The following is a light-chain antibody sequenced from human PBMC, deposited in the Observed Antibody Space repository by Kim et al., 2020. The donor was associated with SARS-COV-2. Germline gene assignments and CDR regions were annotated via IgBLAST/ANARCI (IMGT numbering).Light chain of an antibody. Sequence: SAGERATLSCRASQSINRRYLTWYQQKSGQAPRLLIYGASSRTTYIPDRFSGSGSGTDFTLAISTLGPEDSAVYYCQQYGSSPFTFGQGTRLEIK. CDR1: QSINRRY. V-gene: IGKV3-20*01. J-gene: IGKJ5*01. CDR2: GAS. CDR3: QQYGSSPFT.